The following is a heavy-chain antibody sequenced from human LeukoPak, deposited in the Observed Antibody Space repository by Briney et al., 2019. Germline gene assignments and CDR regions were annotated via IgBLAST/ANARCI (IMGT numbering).Heavy chain of an antibody. CDR3: ARHKVTMVRGVITTSDYFDY. J-gene: IGHJ4*02. CDR2: IYYSGST. CDR1: GGSISSSSYY. V-gene: IGHV4-39*01. Sequence: SETLSLTCTVSGGSISSSSYYWGWLRQPPGKGLEWIGSIYYSGSTSYNPSLKSRVAISVDTSKNQFSLKLSSVTAADTAVYYCARHKVTMVRGVITTSDYFDYWGQGTLVTVSS. D-gene: IGHD3-10*01.